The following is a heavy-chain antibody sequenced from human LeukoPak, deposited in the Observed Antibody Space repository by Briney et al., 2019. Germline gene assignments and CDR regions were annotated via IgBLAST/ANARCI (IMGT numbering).Heavy chain of an antibody. CDR2: IKQDGSEK. CDR3: AKVRWGSDNALDS. J-gene: IGHJ4*02. D-gene: IGHD3-16*01. V-gene: IGHV3-7*01. CDR1: GFTFSSYW. Sequence: GGSLRLSCAASGFTFSSYWMSWVRQAPGKGLEWVANIKQDGSEKYYVDSVKGRFTISRDNAKNSLYLQMNSLRAEDTAVYYCAKVRWGSDNALDSWGQGTLVTVFS.